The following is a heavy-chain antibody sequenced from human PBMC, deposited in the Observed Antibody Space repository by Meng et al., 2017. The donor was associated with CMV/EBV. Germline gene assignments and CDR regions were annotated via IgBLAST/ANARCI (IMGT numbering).Heavy chain of an antibody. D-gene: IGHD1-26*01. Sequence: QGQLHHWGAGLLKPSETLSLPCAVYGGSFSGYYWSWIRQPPGKGLEWIGEINHSGSTNYNPSLKSRVTISVDTSKNQFSLKLSSVTAADTAVYYCARGVGGWFDPWGQGTLVTVSS. J-gene: IGHJ5*02. CDR1: GGSFSGYY. CDR2: INHSGST. V-gene: IGHV4-34*01. CDR3: ARGVGGWFDP.